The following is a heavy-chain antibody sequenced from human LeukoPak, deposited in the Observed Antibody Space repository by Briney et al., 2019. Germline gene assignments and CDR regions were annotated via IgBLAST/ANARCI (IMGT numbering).Heavy chain of an antibody. CDR2: ISTSGRTI. CDR1: GFTFSSYE. J-gene: IGHJ4*02. D-gene: IGHD2-8*01. CDR3: ARGLSVYARTLYYFDS. V-gene: IGHV3-48*03. Sequence: QPGGSLRLSCAASGFTFSSYEMNWVRQAPGKGLEWVSYISTSGRTIYYADSVKGRFTISRDNAQNSLYLQMNSLRAEDTAVYYCARGLSVYARTLYYFDSWGQGTLVTVSS.